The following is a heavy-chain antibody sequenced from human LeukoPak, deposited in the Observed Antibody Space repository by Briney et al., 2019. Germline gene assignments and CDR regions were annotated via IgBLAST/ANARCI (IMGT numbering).Heavy chain of an antibody. J-gene: IGHJ3*02. V-gene: IGHV4-4*07. D-gene: IGHD3-10*01. Sequence: SETLSLTCTVSGGSISSYYWSWIRQPAGKGLEWIGRIYTSGSTNYNPSLKSRVTMSVDTSKNQFSLKLSSVTAAGTAMYYCARDHVGKPSYAFDIWGQGTMVTVSS. CDR2: IYTSGST. CDR3: ARDHVGKPSYAFDI. CDR1: GGSISSYY.